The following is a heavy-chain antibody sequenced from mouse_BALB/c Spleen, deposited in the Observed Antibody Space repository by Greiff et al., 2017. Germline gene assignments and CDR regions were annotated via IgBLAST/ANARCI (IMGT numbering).Heavy chain of an antibody. V-gene: IGHV2-9*02. CDR3: ARDYYGRDYFDY. Sequence: VHLVESGPGLVAPSQSLSITCTVSGFSLTSYGVHWVRQPPGKGLEWLGVIWAGGSTNYNSALMSRLSISKDNSKSQVFLKMNSLQTDDTAMYYCARDYYGRDYFDYWGQGTTLTVSS. CDR2: IWAGGST. J-gene: IGHJ2*01. D-gene: IGHD1-1*01. CDR1: GFSLTSYG.